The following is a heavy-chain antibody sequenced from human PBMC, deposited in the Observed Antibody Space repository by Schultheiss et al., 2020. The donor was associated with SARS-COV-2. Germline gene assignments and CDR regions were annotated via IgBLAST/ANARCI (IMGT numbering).Heavy chain of an antibody. CDR1: GFTFSSYA. D-gene: IGHD5-24*01. J-gene: IGHJ6*02. V-gene: IGHV3-21*04. CDR2: ISSSSSYI. CDR3: AKDRRATGYYYYGMDV. Sequence: GGSLRLSCAASGFTFSSYAMHWVRQAPGKGLEWVSSISSSSSYIYYADSVKGRFTISRDNAKNSLYLQMNSLRAEDTALYYCAKDRRATGYYYYGMDVWGQGTTVTVSS.